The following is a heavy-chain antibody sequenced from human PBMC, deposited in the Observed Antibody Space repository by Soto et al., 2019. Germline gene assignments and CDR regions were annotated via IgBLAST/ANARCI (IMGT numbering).Heavy chain of an antibody. CDR3: ARDCGGDCYAGGTEYYYYGMDV. CDR1: GGSISSGGYY. D-gene: IGHD2-21*02. Sequence: SETLSLTCTVSGGSISSGGYYWSWLRQHPGKGLEWIGYIDYSGSTYYNPALKSRVTISVDTSKNQFSLKLSSVTAADTAVYYCARDCGGDCYAGGTEYYYYGMDVWGQGTTVTVSS. J-gene: IGHJ6*02. V-gene: IGHV4-31*03. CDR2: IDYSGST.